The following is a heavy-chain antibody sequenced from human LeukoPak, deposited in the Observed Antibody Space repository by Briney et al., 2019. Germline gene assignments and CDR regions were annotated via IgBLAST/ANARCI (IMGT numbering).Heavy chain of an antibody. CDR3: AKDRNYYGSGSSNWFDP. D-gene: IGHD3-10*01. Sequence: PGGSLRLSCAASGFTFSSYAMSWVRQAPGKGLEWVSAISGSGGSTYYADSVKGRFTISRDNSKNTLYLQMNSLRAEDTAVYYCAKDRNYYGSGSSNWFDPWGQGTLVTVSS. CDR2: ISGSGGST. V-gene: IGHV3-23*01. CDR1: GFTFSSYA. J-gene: IGHJ5*02.